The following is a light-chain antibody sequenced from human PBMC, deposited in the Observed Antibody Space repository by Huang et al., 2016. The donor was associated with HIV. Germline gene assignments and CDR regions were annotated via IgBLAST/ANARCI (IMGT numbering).Light chain of an antibody. Sequence: DIQMTQSPSAMSASVGDRVTITCRASRGISNYLAWFQQKPGKVHKRLIYAASSLHSGVPSRFSGSGAGTEFTLTSSSLQPEDFATYYCLQHSRYPLTFGQGTKVDIK. CDR1: RGISNY. V-gene: IGKV1-17*03. J-gene: IGKJ1*01. CDR3: LQHSRYPLT. CDR2: AAS.